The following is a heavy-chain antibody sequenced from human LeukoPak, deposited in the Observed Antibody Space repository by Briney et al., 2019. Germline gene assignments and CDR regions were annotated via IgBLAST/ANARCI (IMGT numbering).Heavy chain of an antibody. CDR3: ASYCANGVCLFY. D-gene: IGHD2-8*01. J-gene: IGHJ4*02. Sequence: MTGGSLRLSCAASGFTFSSYSMNWVRQAPGKGLEWVSSISSSSSYIYYADSVKGRFTISRDNAKNSLYLQMNSLRAEDTAVYYCASYCANGVCLFYWGQGTLVTVSS. CDR2: ISSSSSYI. CDR1: GFTFSSYS. V-gene: IGHV3-21*01.